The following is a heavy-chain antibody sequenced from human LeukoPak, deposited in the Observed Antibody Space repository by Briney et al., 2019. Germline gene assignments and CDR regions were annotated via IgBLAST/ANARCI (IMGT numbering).Heavy chain of an antibody. D-gene: IGHD6-19*01. J-gene: IGHJ1*01. V-gene: IGHV4-59*01. Sequence: SETLSLTCTVSGGSITGYYWNWIRQPPGKGLEWIGFTYYNVSTNYNPSLRSRLTISVDTSKNQLSLKLNSVTAADTAVYYCARGWYSSGWFQHWGQGTLVTVSS. CDR1: GGSITGYY. CDR2: TYYNVST. CDR3: ARGWYSSGWFQH.